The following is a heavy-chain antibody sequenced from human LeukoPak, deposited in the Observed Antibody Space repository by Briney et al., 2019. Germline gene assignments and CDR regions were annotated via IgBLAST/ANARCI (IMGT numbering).Heavy chain of an antibody. V-gene: IGHV4-59*01. CDR1: GASISSSY. CDR2: IYYNGNT. J-gene: IGHJ3*02. Sequence: PSGTLSLTCTVSGASISSSYWSWVRQPPGKRLEWIGFIYYNGNTNSNPSLKSRVTISADTSKNQFSLKLTSVTAADTAVYYCVRGNYDNRGYSNGFDIWGQGAMVTVSS. CDR3: VRGNYDNRGYSNGFDI. D-gene: IGHD3-22*01.